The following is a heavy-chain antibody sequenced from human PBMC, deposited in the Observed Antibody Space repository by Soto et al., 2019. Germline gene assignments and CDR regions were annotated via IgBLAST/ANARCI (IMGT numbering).Heavy chain of an antibody. CDR1: GGTFSSYA. D-gene: IGHD3-3*02. Sequence: QVQLVQSGAEVKKPGYSVKVACKASGGTFSSYAISWVRQAPGQGLEWMGGIIPIFGTANYAQKFQGRVTVTADESTSTAYMELSSLRSEDTAVYYCARVRDPFLEWLPFDYWGQGTLVTVSS. CDR3: ARVRDPFLEWLPFDY. J-gene: IGHJ4*02. CDR2: IIPIFGTA. V-gene: IGHV1-69*12.